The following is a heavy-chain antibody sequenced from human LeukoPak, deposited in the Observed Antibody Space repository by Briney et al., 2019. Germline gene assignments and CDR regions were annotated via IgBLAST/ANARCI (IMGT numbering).Heavy chain of an antibody. J-gene: IGHJ4*02. Sequence: PSETLSLTCTVSGGSISSSSYYWGWIRQPPGKGLEWIGSIYYSGSTYYNPSLKSRVTISVDTSKNQFSLKLSSVTAADTAVYYCSRTYGKLFFDHWGQGTLVTVSS. D-gene: IGHD1-26*01. V-gene: IGHV4-39*01. CDR3: SRTYGKLFFDH. CDR2: IYYSGST. CDR1: GGSISSSSYY.